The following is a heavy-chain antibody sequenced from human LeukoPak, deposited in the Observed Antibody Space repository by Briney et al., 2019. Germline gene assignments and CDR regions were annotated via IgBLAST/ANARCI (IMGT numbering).Heavy chain of an antibody. CDR2: IKHDGTAT. Sequence: GGSLRLSCAASGFPFSTYWMSWDRQAPGKGPEWVANIKHDGTATYYGDSVKGRFTISRDNAKNSLYLQMSSLRVEDTAMFYCAREIVGAHTEFDFWGQGTLVSVSS. CDR1: GFPFSTYW. V-gene: IGHV3-7*01. J-gene: IGHJ4*02. D-gene: IGHD1-26*01. CDR3: AREIVGAHTEFDF.